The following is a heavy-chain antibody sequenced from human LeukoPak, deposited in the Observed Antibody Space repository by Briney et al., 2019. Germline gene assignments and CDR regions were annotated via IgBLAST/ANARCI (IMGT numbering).Heavy chain of an antibody. CDR2: ISYDGDKK. V-gene: IGHV3-30*18. CDR1: GFTFSDYA. Sequence: GGSLRLSCAASGFTFSDYAMHWIRQAPAKGLEWVAVISYDGDKKYYPDSVKGRFTISRDDSRNALYLQVSSLGAEDTAVYYCVKDMNSGSPLYYFQSWGQGTLVTVSS. D-gene: IGHD2/OR15-2a*01. J-gene: IGHJ4*02. CDR3: VKDMNSGSPLYYFQS.